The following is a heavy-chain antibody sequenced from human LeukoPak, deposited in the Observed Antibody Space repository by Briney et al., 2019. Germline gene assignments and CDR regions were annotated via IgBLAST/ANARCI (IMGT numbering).Heavy chain of an antibody. V-gene: IGHV1-69*13. CDR1: GGTFSSYA. Sequence: GASVKVSCKASGGTFSSYAISWVRRAPGQGLEWMGGIIPIFGTANYAQKFQGRVTITADESTSTAYMELSSLRSEDTAVYYCARNPRAYYYYGMDVWGQGTTVTVSS. J-gene: IGHJ6*02. CDR2: IIPIFGTA. CDR3: ARNPRAYYYYGMDV.